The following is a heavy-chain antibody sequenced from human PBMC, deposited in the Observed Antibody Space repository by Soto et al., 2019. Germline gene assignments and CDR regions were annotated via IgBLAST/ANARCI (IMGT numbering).Heavy chain of an antibody. CDR1: GFTFSSYA. J-gene: IGHJ4*02. D-gene: IGHD1-7*01. CDR3: AKDWCSGTTCYCLEN. Sequence: EVQLLESGGGLVQPGGSLSLSCAASGFTFSSYAMSWVRQAPGKGLEWVSSVSGSSGSKSYADSVKGRITISRDNSKSTVYLQMNSLRAEDTAVYFCAKDWCSGTTCYCLENWGQGTLVTVSS. V-gene: IGHV3-23*01. CDR2: VSGSSGSK.